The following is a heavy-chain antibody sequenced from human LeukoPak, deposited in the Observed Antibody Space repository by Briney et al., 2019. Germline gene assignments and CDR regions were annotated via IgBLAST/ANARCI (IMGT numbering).Heavy chain of an antibody. CDR1: GGSISTYY. CDR3: ARGQSGRYRYYFDY. Sequence: SETLSLTCTVSGGSISTYYWSWIRQPPGKGLEWLGYVYNTGSTNYNPSLQSRVTISVDTSKNQFSLKLSSVTAADTAVYYCARGQSGRYRYYFDYWGQGTLVTVSS. J-gene: IGHJ4*02. D-gene: IGHD1-26*01. V-gene: IGHV4-59*01. CDR2: VYNTGST.